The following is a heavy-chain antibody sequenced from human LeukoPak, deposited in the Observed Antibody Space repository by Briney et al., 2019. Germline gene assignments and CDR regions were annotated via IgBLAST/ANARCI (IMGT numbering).Heavy chain of an antibody. D-gene: IGHD5-12*01. V-gene: IGHV4-4*02. J-gene: IGHJ4*02. CDR3: ARDSGYDLNN. CDR2: MYLSGTT. CDR1: GDSINSLDL. Sequence: SGTLSLTCTVSGDSINSLDLWSWVRQPPGKGLEWIGEMYLSGTTHSNPSVKSRVTISIDKSKNQFFLNLSSVTAADTAVYYCARDSGYDLNNWGQGTLVTVSS.